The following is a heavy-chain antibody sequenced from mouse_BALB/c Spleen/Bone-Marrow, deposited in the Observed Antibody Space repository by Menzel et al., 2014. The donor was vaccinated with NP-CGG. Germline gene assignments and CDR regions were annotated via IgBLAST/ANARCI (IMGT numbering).Heavy chain of an antibody. V-gene: IGHV5-6-3*01. CDR2: INSNGGST. J-gene: IGHJ2*01. CDR3: ARGNYGNYVDYFDY. CDR1: GFTFSSYG. Sequence: EVMLVESGGGLVQPGGSLKLSCAASGFTFSSYGMSWVRQTPDKRLELVASINSNGGSTYYPDSVKGRFTISRDNAKNTLSLQMSSLKSEDTAMYYCARGNYGNYVDYFDYWGQGTTLTVS. D-gene: IGHD2-1*01.